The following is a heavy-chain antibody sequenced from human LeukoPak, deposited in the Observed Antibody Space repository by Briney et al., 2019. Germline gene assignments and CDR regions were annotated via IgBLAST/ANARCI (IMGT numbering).Heavy chain of an antibody. CDR3: ARAKNPYYYYYYMDF. Sequence: SETLSLTCTVSGYSISSGHYWVWIRQPPGKGLEYIGNIYHSGSSHYNPSLKSRVTISVDTSNNQFSLKLSSVTAADTAVYYCARAKNPYYYYYYMDFWGRGTTVTVSS. CDR1: GYSISSGHY. V-gene: IGHV4-38-2*02. CDR2: IYHSGSS. J-gene: IGHJ6*03.